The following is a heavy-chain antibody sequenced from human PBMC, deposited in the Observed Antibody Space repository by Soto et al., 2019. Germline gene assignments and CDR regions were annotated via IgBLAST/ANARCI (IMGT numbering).Heavy chain of an antibody. Sequence: ASVKVSCKASGYTFTGYYMHWVRQAPGQGLEWMGIINPSGDSTSYAQKFQGRVTMTRDTSTSTVYMELSSLRSEDTAVYYCARSYYDYVWGSYRSAHFDSRGQGTLVTVSS. CDR3: ARSYYDYVWGSYRSAHFDS. J-gene: IGHJ4*02. CDR1: GYTFTGYY. D-gene: IGHD3-16*02. CDR2: INPSGDST. V-gene: IGHV1-46*01.